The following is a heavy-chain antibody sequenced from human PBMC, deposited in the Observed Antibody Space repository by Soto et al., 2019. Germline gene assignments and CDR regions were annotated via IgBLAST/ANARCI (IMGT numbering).Heavy chain of an antibody. D-gene: IGHD3-9*01. V-gene: IGHV3-30*18. J-gene: IGHJ6*02. CDR3: AKDLRYFDWLLTQDYYYYYGMDV. Sequence: GGSLRLSCAASGFTFSSYGMHWVRQAPGKGLEWVAVISYDGSNKYYADSVKGRFTISRDNSKNTLYLQMNSLRAEDTAVYYCAKDLRYFDWLLTQDYYYYYGMDVWGQGTTVTVSS. CDR1: GFTFSSYG. CDR2: ISYDGSNK.